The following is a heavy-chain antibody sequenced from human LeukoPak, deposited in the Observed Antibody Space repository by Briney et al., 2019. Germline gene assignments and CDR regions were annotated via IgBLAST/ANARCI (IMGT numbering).Heavy chain of an antibody. D-gene: IGHD3-10*01. CDR3: APKGWFGETSNWFDP. CDR2: ISGGGGST. Sequence: GGSLRLSCAASGFTFSSYAMSWVRQAPEKGLEWVSTISGGGGSTYYADSVKGRFTISRDNSKNTLSLQMNSLRAEDTAVYYCAPKGWFGETSNWFDPWGQGTLVTVSS. J-gene: IGHJ5*02. V-gene: IGHV3-23*01. CDR1: GFTFSSYA.